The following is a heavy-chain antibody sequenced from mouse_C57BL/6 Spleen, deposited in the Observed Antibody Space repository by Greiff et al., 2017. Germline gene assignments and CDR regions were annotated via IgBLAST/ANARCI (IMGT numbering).Heavy chain of an antibody. V-gene: IGHV1-22*01. Sequence: VQLQQSGPELVKPGASVKMSCKASGYTFTDYNMHWVKQSHGKSLEWIGYINPNNGGTSYNQKFKGKATLTVNKSSSTAYMELRSLTSEDSAVYYCARALLRIGYFDVWGTGTTVTVSS. CDR3: ARALLRIGYFDV. CDR1: GYTFTDYN. CDR2: INPNNGGT. D-gene: IGHD1-1*01. J-gene: IGHJ1*03.